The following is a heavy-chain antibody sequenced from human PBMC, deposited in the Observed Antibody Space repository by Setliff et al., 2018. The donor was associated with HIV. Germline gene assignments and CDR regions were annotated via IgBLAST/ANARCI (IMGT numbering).Heavy chain of an antibody. Sequence: PSETLSLTCTVSGGSISSGSYYWSWIRQPAGKGLEWIGHIYTSGSTNYNPSLKSRVTISVDKSKNQSSLKLSSVTAADTAVYYCASRVYYYDSSGYLREEGFDPWGQGTLVTVSS. CDR1: GGSISSGSYY. D-gene: IGHD3-22*01. V-gene: IGHV4-61*09. CDR3: ASRVYYYDSSGYLREEGFDP. CDR2: IYTSGST. J-gene: IGHJ5*02.